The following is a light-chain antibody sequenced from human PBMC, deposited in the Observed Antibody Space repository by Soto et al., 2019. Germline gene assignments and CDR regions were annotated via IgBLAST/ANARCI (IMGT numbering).Light chain of an antibody. CDR3: QQYNDWPRT. CDR2: GAS. CDR1: QSLSSN. Sequence: EIVMTQSPATLSVSPGERATLSCRASQSLSSNLAWYQQKPGQAPRLLIYGASTRANGIPARFSGSGSGTEFTLTIYSLRSEDFAVYYCQQYNDWPRTFGQGTKVDIK. J-gene: IGKJ1*01. V-gene: IGKV3-15*01.